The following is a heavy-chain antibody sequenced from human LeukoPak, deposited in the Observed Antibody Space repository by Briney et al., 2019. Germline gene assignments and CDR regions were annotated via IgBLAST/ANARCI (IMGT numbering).Heavy chain of an antibody. CDR3: ARHPGYIYGSDY. V-gene: IGHV5-10-1*01. Sequence: GESLKISCKRSGYSFTFYWISWVRQMPGKGLEWMESIDPSDSYTNYSPSFQGHVTISADKSINTAYMPWSSLQASDTAMYYCARHPGYIYGSDYWGQGTLVTVSS. J-gene: IGHJ4*02. D-gene: IGHD5-18*01. CDR2: IDPSDSYT. CDR1: GYSFTFYW.